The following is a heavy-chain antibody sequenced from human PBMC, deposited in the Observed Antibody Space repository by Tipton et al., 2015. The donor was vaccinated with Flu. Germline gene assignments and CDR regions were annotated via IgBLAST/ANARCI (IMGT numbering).Heavy chain of an antibody. J-gene: IGHJ5*02. CDR2: INHSGST. D-gene: IGHD3-10*01. V-gene: IGHV4-34*01. Sequence: TLSLTCAVYGGSFSGYYWSWIRQPPGKGLEWIGEINHSGSTNYNPSLKSRATISVDTSKNQFSLKLSSVIAADTAVYYCARVTELLWFGEARGWFDPWGQGTLVTVSS. CDR1: GGSFSGYY. CDR3: ARVTELLWFGEARGWFDP.